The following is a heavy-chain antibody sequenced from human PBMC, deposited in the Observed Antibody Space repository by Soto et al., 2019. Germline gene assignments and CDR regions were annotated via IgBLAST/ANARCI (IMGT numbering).Heavy chain of an antibody. CDR2: ISGSGGDT. D-gene: IGHD2-15*01. Sequence: GGSLRLSCAASGFTFSSYAMSWVRQAPGKGLEWVSAISGSGGDTYYADSVKGRFTISRDNSKNTLYLQMNSLRAEDTAVYYCASQLPGGYCSGGSCYSPFDYWGQGTLVTVSS. CDR1: GFTFSSYA. J-gene: IGHJ4*02. V-gene: IGHV3-23*01. CDR3: ASQLPGGYCSGGSCYSPFDY.